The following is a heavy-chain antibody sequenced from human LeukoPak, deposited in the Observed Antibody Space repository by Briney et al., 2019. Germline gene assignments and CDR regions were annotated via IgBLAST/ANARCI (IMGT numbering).Heavy chain of an antibody. J-gene: IGHJ3*02. D-gene: IGHD3-22*01. CDR2: IIPIFGTA. V-gene: IGHV1-69*06. Sequence: GSSVKVSCKASGGTFSSYAISWVRQAPGQGLEWMGRIIPIFGTANYAQKFQGRVTITADKSTSTAYMELSSLRSEDTAVYYCAREPIVVVITTSHDAFDIWVQGTMVTVSS. CDR3: AREPIVVVITTSHDAFDI. CDR1: GGTFSSYA.